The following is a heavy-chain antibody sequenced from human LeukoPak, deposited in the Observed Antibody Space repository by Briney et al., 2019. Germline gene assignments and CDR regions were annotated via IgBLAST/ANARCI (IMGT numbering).Heavy chain of an antibody. V-gene: IGHV3-7*01. CDR2: IKQDRSEK. CDR3: ATLVVPAASRGGYYYYYYMDV. CDR1: GFTFSSYW. J-gene: IGHJ6*03. Sequence: HPGGSLRLSCAASGFTFSSYWMSWVRQAPGKGLEWVANIKQDRSEKYYVDSVKGRFTISRDNAKNSLYLQMNSLRAEDTAVYYCATLVVPAASRGGYYYYYYMDVWGKGTTVTVSS. D-gene: IGHD2-2*01.